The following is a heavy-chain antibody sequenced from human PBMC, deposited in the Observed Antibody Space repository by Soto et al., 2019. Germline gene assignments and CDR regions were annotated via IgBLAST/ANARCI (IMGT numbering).Heavy chain of an antibody. Sequence: EVQLVESGGNLVQPGGSLRLSCAASGFTFSSYWIHWVRQPPGKGLLWVSRINTDGSTTNYADSVKGRFTISRDNAKNTLYLQMNGLRAEDTAVYYCARGASGNYYQDYWGQGALVTISS. CDR3: ARGASGNYYQDY. D-gene: IGHD3-10*01. CDR2: INTDGSTT. CDR1: GFTFSSYW. V-gene: IGHV3-74*01. J-gene: IGHJ4*02.